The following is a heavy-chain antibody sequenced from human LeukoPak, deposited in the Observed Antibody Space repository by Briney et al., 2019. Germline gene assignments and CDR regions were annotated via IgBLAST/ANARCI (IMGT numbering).Heavy chain of an antibody. V-gene: IGHV4-4*02. CDR3: VRDRGEFSYSHDY. Sequence: SGTLSLTCAVSGASISSNWWNWVRQPPGKGLEWIGEIHHSGSANYNPSLKSRVTISLDTSENHFSLRLSSVTAADTAVYYCVRDRGEFSYSHDYWGQGTLVTVSS. J-gene: IGHJ4*02. D-gene: IGHD1-26*01. CDR1: GASISSNW. CDR2: IHHSGSA.